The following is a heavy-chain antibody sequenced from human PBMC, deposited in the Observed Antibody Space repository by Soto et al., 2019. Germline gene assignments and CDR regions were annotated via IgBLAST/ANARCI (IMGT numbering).Heavy chain of an antibody. CDR2: IYYSGST. V-gene: IGHV4-59*01. CDR1: GGAISSYY. J-gene: IGHJ6*02. Sequence: SETLSLTCTVSGGAISSYYWSWIRQPPGKGLEWIGYIYYSGSTNYNPSLKSRVTISVDTSKNQFSLKLSSVTAADTAVYYCARLGVADYDILTGYRGGYYYYYGMDVWGQGTTVTVSS. D-gene: IGHD3-9*01. CDR3: ARLGVADYDILTGYRGGYYYYYGMDV.